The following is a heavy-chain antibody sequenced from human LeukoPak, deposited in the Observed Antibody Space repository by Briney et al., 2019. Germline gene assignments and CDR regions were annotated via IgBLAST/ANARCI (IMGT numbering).Heavy chain of an antibody. Sequence: SETLSLTCTVSGGSISSGGYYWSWIRQHPGKGPEWIGYIYYSGSTYYNPSLKSRVTISVDTSKNQFSLKLSSVTAADTAVYYCARDRGRYVDWYFDLWGRGTLVTVSS. D-gene: IGHD3-16*01. V-gene: IGHV4-31*03. CDR1: GGSISSGGYY. J-gene: IGHJ2*01. CDR2: IYYSGST. CDR3: ARDRGRYVDWYFDL.